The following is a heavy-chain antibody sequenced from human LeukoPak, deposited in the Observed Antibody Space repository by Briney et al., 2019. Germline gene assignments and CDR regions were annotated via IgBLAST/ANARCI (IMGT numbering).Heavy chain of an antibody. J-gene: IGHJ5*02. CDR1: GGSISSSSYY. D-gene: IGHD3-22*01. CDR2: IYYIGTS. CDR3: ARGFYDGSLNWFDP. Sequence: SETLSLTCTVSGGSISSSSYYWGWVRQPPGKGREWIGGIYYIGTSYYNPSLKTRVTISVDTSKNQFSLKLSSVTAADTAVYYCARGFYDGSLNWFDPWGQGTLVTVSS. V-gene: IGHV4-39*07.